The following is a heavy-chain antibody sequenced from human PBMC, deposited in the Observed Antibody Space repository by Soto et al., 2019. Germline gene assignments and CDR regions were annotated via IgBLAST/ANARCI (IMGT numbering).Heavy chain of an antibody. Sequence: ASVKVSCKASGYTFTHFYITWVRQAPGQGLEWMGAISPHNFNTNYAQKFRGRVTLTTEKSTNTAYMDLRSLTSEDTAVYYCERDEGGYDILTGYYKAHQFDSWGQGVPVTVSS. CDR3: ERDEGGYDILTGYYKAHQFDS. CDR1: GYTFTHFY. D-gene: IGHD3-9*01. V-gene: IGHV1-18*01. CDR2: ISPHNFNT. J-gene: IGHJ4*02.